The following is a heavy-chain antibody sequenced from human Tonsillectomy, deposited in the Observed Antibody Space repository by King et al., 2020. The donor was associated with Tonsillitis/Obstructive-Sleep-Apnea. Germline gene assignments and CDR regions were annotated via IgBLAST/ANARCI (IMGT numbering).Heavy chain of an antibody. CDR1: GYSFTNYG. J-gene: IGHJ4*02. D-gene: IGHD5-18*01. Sequence: VQLVESGAEVKKPGASVKVSCKASGYSFTNYGISWVRQAPGQGLEWMGWISGYNGNTNYAQNLEGRVTMTADTSTSTAYMELRSLRSDDTAVYYCARGGYSNYVDYWGQGTLVTVSS. CDR2: ISGYNGNT. V-gene: IGHV1-18*01. CDR3: ARGGYSNYVDY.